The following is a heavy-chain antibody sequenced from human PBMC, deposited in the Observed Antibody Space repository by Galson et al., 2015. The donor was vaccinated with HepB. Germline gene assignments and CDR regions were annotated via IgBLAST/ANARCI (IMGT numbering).Heavy chain of an antibody. CDR3: TTDRYPHDY. D-gene: IGHD1-1*01. Sequence: SLRLSCAASGFTFNIAWMSWVRQAPGKGLEWIGRIQRKSSGGATDYAAPVRGSFTTSRDASENTLYLQLNSLKTEDTAVYYCTTDRYPHDYWGQGTLVTVSS. J-gene: IGHJ4*02. V-gene: IGHV3-15*01. CDR2: IQRKSSGGAT. CDR1: GFTFNIAW.